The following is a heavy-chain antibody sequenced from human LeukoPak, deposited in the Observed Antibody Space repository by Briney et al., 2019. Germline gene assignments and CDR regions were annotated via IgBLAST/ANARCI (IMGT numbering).Heavy chain of an antibody. V-gene: IGHV1-2*02. J-gene: IGHJ5*02. CDR1: GYTFTGYY. Sequence: ASVKVSCKASGYTFTGYYMHWVRQAPGQGLEWMGWINPNSGGTNYAQKFQGRVTTTRDTSISTAYMELSRLRSDDTAVYYCARQYSRQENWFDPWGQGTLVTVSS. D-gene: IGHD6-6*01. CDR2: INPNSGGT. CDR3: ARQYSRQENWFDP.